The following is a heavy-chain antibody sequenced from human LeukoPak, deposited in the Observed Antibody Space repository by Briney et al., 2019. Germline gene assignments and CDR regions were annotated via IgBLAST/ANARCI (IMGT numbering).Heavy chain of an antibody. J-gene: IGHJ4*02. CDR3: ARVGLLEFKIDY. CDR2: INPNSGGT. CDR1: GYTFTGYY. Sequence: XSVKVSCKASGYTFTGYYMHWVRQAPGQGLEWMGWINPNSGGTNYAQKFQGRVTMTRDTSISTAYMELSRLRSDDTAVYYCARVGLLEFKIDYWGQGTLVTVSS. V-gene: IGHV1-2*02. D-gene: IGHD3-3*01.